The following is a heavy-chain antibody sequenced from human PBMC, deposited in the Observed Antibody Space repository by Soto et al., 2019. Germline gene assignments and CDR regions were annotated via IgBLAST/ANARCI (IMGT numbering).Heavy chain of an antibody. CDR3: ARVPYCSSTSCYTPWFDP. D-gene: IGHD2-2*02. CDR1: GGSISRGGYY. J-gene: IGHJ5*02. Sequence: SQTLSLTSPLSGGSISRGGYYWIWIRQNPGKGREWIGYIYYSGSTYYNPSLKGRVTISVDTSKNQFSLKLSSVTAADTAVYYCARVPYCSSTSCYTPWFDPWGQGTLVTVSS. V-gene: IGHV4-31*03. CDR2: IYYSGST.